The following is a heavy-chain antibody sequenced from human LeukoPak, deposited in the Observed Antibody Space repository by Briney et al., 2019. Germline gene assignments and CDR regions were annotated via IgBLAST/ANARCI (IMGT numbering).Heavy chain of an antibody. Sequence: GGSLRLSCAASGFTFSSYAMSWVGQAPGKGLEWVSAISGSGGSTYYADFVKGRFTISRDNSKNTLYLQMNSLRAEDTAVYYCAKLGYYDSSPGYWGQGTLVTVSS. CDR3: AKLGYYDSSPGY. CDR1: GFTFSSYA. J-gene: IGHJ4*02. CDR2: ISGSGGST. D-gene: IGHD3-22*01. V-gene: IGHV3-23*01.